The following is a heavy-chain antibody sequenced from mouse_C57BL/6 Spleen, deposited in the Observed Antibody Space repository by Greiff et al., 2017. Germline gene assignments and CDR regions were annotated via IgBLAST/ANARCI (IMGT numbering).Heavy chain of an antibody. Sequence: QVQLQQPGAELVKPGASVKLSCKASGYTFTSYWMHWVKQRPGQGLEWIGMIHPNSGSTNYNEKFKSKATLTVDKSSSTAYMQLSSLTSEDSAVYYCARKRVYDGYYALDYWGQGTTLTVSS. CDR3: ARKRVYDGYYALDY. CDR2: IHPNSGST. J-gene: IGHJ2*01. V-gene: IGHV1-64*01. D-gene: IGHD2-3*01. CDR1: GYTFTSYW.